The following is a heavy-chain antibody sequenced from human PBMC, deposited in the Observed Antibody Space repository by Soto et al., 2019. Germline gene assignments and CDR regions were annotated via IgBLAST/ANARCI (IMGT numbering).Heavy chain of an antibody. CDR2: IYYSGST. CDR3: ARNYGGNVDY. Sequence: SDTLALTCSGSGGSISSGYSTWIRQPPGRGLEWIGYIYYSGSTNYNPSLKSRVTISVDTSKNQFSLKLSSATAADTAVYYCARNYGGNVDYWGQGTLVTVSS. D-gene: IGHD4-17*01. J-gene: IGHJ4*02. CDR1: GGSISSGY. V-gene: IGHV4-59*08.